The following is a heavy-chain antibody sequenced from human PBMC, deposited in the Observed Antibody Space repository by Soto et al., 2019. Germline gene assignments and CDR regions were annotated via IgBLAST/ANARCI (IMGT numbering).Heavy chain of an antibody. CDR3: ASLGNYYMDV. V-gene: IGHV4-34*01. CDR2: INHSGST. D-gene: IGHD7-27*01. J-gene: IGHJ6*03. CDR1: GGSFSGYY. Sequence: QVQLQQWGAGLLKPSETLSLTCAVYGGSFSGYYWTWIRQPPGKGLEWIGEINHSGSTNYNPSLKSRVTISVDPSKNQFSLKLSSVTAADTAVYFCASLGNYYMDVWGKGTTVTVSS.